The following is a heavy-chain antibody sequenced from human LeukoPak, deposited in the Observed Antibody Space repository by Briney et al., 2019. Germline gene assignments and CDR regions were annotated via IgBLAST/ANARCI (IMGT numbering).Heavy chain of an antibody. Sequence: GGSLRLSCAASGFSFSSYSMGWVRQAPGRGLDWVSFISNTGGAKYYADSAKGRFTISRDNSKNTMYLQMNSLRAEDTAVYYCAKDLPSYYDIVTGPLDYWGQGTLVTVSS. V-gene: IGHV3-48*01. J-gene: IGHJ4*02. CDR3: AKDLPSYYDIVTGPLDY. CDR1: GFSFSSYS. D-gene: IGHD3-9*01. CDR2: ISNTGGAK.